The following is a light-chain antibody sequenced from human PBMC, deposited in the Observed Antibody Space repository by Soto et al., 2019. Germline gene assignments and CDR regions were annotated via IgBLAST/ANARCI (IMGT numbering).Light chain of an antibody. CDR3: SSYAGNFRPV. J-gene: IGLJ1*01. V-gene: IGLV2-11*01. Sequence: QSALTQPRSVSASPGRSVTISCTGTSSDVGSYNYVTWYQQHPGRAPRLVLYDVSKRPSGVPDRISGSKSGNTASLTISGLHSEDEADYYCSSYAGNFRPVFGTRTKLTVL. CDR2: DVS. CDR1: SSDVGSYNY.